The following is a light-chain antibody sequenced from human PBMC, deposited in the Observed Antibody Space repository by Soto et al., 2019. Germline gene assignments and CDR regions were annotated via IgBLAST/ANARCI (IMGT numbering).Light chain of an antibody. CDR1: QSVSSN. V-gene: IGKV3-15*01. CDR2: GAS. J-gene: IGKJ1*01. Sequence: EIVMTQSPATLSVSPGERATLSCRASQSVSSNLAWYQQKPGQAPRLLIYGASTRATGIPARFSGSGSGTDFTLTISSLQSEDFAVYYCQQYNNWPPWTLGQGTKVEIK. CDR3: QQYNNWPPWT.